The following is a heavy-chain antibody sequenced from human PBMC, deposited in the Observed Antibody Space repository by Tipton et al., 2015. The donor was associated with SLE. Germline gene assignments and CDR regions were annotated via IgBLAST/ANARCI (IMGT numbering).Heavy chain of an antibody. J-gene: IGHJ5*02. CDR3: ARGHSVTFGGAIRGWFDP. CDR1: GGSFSGYY. CDR2: INHSGST. V-gene: IGHV4-34*01. D-gene: IGHD3-16*01. Sequence: LRLSCAVYGGSFSGYYWSWIRQPPGKGLEWIGEINHSGSTNYNPSLKSRVTISVDTSKNQFSLKPSSVTAADTAVYYCARGHSVTFGGAIRGWFDPWGQGTLVTVSS.